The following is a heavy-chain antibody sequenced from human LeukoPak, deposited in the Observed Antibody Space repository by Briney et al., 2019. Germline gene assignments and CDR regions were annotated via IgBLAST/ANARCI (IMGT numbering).Heavy chain of an antibody. CDR2: IIPILGIA. Sequence: ASVKVSCKASGGTFSSYAISWVRQAAGQGLECMGRIIPILGIANYAQKFQGRVTITADKSTSTAYMELSSLRSEDTAVYYCARAPREYCSGGSCYGYFQHWGQGTLVTVSS. CDR3: ARAPREYCSGGSCYGYFQH. V-gene: IGHV1-69*04. J-gene: IGHJ1*01. D-gene: IGHD2-15*01. CDR1: GGTFSSYA.